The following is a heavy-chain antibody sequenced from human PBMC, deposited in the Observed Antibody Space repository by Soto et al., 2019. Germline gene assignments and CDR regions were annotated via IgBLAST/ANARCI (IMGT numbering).Heavy chain of an antibody. CDR2: IWYDGSKK. CDR1: GFRFATYG. Sequence: PGGSLRLSCAGTGFRFATYGLHWVRQAPGKGLEWVAVIWYDGSKKYYADSVKGRFTISRDDSRSALYLQMNSLRAEDTAVYYCARDIRGRTNYFGPWGEGTLVTVSS. V-gene: IGHV3-33*01. CDR3: ARDIRGRTNYFGP. D-gene: IGHD1-7*01. J-gene: IGHJ5*02.